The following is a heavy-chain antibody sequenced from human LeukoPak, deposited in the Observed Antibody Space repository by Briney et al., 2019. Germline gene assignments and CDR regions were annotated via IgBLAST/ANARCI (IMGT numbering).Heavy chain of an antibody. J-gene: IGHJ4*02. Sequence: GGSLRLSCSASGFTFSSYAMHWVRQAPGKGLEYVSAISSNGGSTYYADSVKGRFTISRDNSKNTLYLQMNSLRAEDTAVYYCARERSAAGTPFEDYWGQGTLVTVSS. CDR2: ISSNGGST. D-gene: IGHD6-13*01. CDR1: GFTFSSYA. V-gene: IGHV3-64*04. CDR3: ARERSAAGTPFEDY.